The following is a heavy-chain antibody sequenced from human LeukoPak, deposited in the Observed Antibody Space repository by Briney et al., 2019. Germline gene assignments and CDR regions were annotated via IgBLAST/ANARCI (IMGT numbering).Heavy chain of an antibody. V-gene: IGHV4-34*01. D-gene: IGHD4-17*01. CDR1: GGSFSGYY. CDR3: AIHPYGDHIPQIDY. Sequence: SETLSLTCAVYGGSFSGYYWSWIRQPPGKGLEWIGEINHSGSTNYNPSLKSRVTISVDTSKNQFSPKLSSVTAADTAVYYCAIHPYGDHIPQIDYWGQGTLVTVSS. J-gene: IGHJ4*02. CDR2: INHSGST.